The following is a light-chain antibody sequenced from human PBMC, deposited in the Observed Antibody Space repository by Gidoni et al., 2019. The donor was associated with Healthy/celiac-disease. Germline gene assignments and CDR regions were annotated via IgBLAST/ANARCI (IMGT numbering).Light chain of an antibody. CDR1: QSVRSN. Sequence: EIVMTQSPATLSVSPGERATLSCRASQSVRSNLAWYQQKPGQAPRLLIYGASTRATGIPARFSGSGSGTEFTLTISSLQSEDFAVYYCQQYNNWPPLTFGHXTKVDIK. CDR2: GAS. J-gene: IGKJ3*01. CDR3: QQYNNWPPLT. V-gene: IGKV3-15*01.